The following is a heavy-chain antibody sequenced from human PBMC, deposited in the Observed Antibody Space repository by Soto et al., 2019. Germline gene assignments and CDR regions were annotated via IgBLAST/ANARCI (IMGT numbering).Heavy chain of an antibody. CDR1: GYTFTTYA. Sequence: ASVKVSCKTSGYTFTTYAMHWVRQAPGQRLEWMGWINAGGGDTKYSQRFQGRVTISRDTSASTVYMELSSLTPEDTAVYYCARGRLVRGVTTSVPHDFWGQGTMVTVSS. V-gene: IGHV1-3*01. J-gene: IGHJ4*02. D-gene: IGHD3-10*01. CDR3: ARGRLVRGVTTSVPHDF. CDR2: INAGGGDT.